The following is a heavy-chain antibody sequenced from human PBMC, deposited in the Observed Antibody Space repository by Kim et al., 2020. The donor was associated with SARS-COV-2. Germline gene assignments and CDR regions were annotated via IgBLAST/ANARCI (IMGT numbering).Heavy chain of an antibody. CDR2: INTNTGNP. Sequence: ASVKVSCKASGYTFTSYAMNWVRQAPGQGLEWMGWINTNTGNPTYAQGFTGRFVFSLDTSVSTAYLQISSLKAEDTAVYYCARDRLDDFWSGYYKYFDYWGQGTLVTVSS. CDR3: ARDRLDDFWSGYYKYFDY. CDR1: GYTFTSYA. J-gene: IGHJ4*02. D-gene: IGHD3-3*01. V-gene: IGHV7-4-1*02.